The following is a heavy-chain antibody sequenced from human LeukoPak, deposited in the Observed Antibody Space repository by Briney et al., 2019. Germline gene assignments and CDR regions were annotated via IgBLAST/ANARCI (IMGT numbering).Heavy chain of an antibody. J-gene: IGHJ4*02. CDR3: ARVSDSSSSDTYYFDY. Sequence: WASVKVSCKASGYTFTGYYMHWVRQAPGQGLEWMGWINPNSGGTNYAQKFQGRVTMTRDTSISTAYTELSRLRSDDTAVYYCARVSDSSSSDTYYFDYWGQGTLVTVSS. D-gene: IGHD6-6*01. V-gene: IGHV1-2*02. CDR1: GYTFTGYY. CDR2: INPNSGGT.